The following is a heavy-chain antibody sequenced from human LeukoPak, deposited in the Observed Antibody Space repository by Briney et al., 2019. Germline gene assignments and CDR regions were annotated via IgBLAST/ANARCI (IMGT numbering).Heavy chain of an antibody. D-gene: IGHD1-26*01. CDR2: ISGSGGAGT. V-gene: IGHV3-23*01. CDR3: VKDRGGSPFYGMDV. CDR1: GFTFTSHG. Sequence: PGGSLRLSCAASGFTFTSHGMHWVRQAPGKGLEWVSTISGSGGAGTYYADSVKGRFTVSRDNSRNTLYLPMNSLRAEDTAVYYCVKDRGGSPFYGMDVWGQGTTVTVSS. J-gene: IGHJ6*02.